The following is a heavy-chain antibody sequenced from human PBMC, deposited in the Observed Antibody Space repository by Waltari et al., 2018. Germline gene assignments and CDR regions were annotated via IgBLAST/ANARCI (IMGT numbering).Heavy chain of an antibody. CDR1: GYSFTTHW. CDR3: ARRRNYPGAAMDV. V-gene: IGHV5-51*01. J-gene: IGHJ6*02. Sequence: EVQLVQSGAEVKKPGESLNISCKDSGYSFTTHWIGWVRQMPGKGLEWMGIIDPGDSDTRDSPSVQGQVTISADRSISTAYLQWSSLKASDTAIYYCARRRNYPGAAMDVWGQGTTVTVSS. CDR2: IDPGDSDT. D-gene: IGHD4-4*01.